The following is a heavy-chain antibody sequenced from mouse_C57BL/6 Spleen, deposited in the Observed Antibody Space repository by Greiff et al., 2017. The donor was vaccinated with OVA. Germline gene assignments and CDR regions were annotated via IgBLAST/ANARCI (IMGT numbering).Heavy chain of an antibody. CDR3: AKESFYYDPLAMDY. J-gene: IGHJ4*01. CDR1: GYAFSSSW. V-gene: IGHV1-82*01. Sequence: QVQLQQSGPELVKPGASVKISCKASGYAFSSSWMNWVKQRPGKGFEWIGRIYPGDGDTNYNGKFKGKATLTADKSSSTAYMQLSSLTSEDSAVYFCAKESFYYDPLAMDYWGQGTSVTVSS. D-gene: IGHD2-4*01. CDR2: IYPGDGDT.